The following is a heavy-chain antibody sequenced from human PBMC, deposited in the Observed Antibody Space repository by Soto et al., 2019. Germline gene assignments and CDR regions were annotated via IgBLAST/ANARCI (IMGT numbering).Heavy chain of an antibody. D-gene: IGHD6-13*01. Sequence: SETLSLTCTVSGGSISSYYWSWIRQPPGKGLEWIGYIYYSGSTNYNPSLKSRVTISVDTSKNQFSLKLSSVTAADTAVYYCARAKALLYSSSWYGFDTWGEGTLVTVSS. V-gene: IGHV4-59*08. J-gene: IGHJ5*02. CDR3: ARAKALLYSSSWYGFDT. CDR2: IYYSGST. CDR1: GGSISSYY.